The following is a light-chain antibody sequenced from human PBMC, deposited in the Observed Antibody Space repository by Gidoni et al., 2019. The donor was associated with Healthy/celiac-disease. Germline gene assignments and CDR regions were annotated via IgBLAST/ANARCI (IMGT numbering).Light chain of an antibody. CDR1: QSVSSSD. V-gene: IGKV3-20*01. J-gene: IGKJ1*01. CDR3: QQYGSSPRT. Sequence: ELVLTQSPGTLSLSPGERATLSCRASQSVSSSDLAWYQQKPGQAPRLLIYGASSRATGIPDRFSGSGSGTDFTLTISRLEPEDFAVYYWQQYGSSPRTFGQGTKVEIK. CDR2: GAS.